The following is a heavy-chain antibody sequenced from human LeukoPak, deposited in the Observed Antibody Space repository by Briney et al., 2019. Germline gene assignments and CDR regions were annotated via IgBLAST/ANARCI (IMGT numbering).Heavy chain of an antibody. J-gene: IGHJ4*02. CDR2: ISGRGGTT. CDR1: GFTFSTYA. D-gene: IGHD3/OR15-3a*01. Sequence: PGGSLRLSCAASGFTFSTYAMSWVRQAPGKGLEWVSSISGRGGTTYYADSVKGRFTISRDNSKNTLYLQMNSLRADDTAVYYCAKSNAFWNGYDATVYYFDFWGQGTLVTVSS. CDR3: AKSNAFWNGYDATVYYFDF. V-gene: IGHV3-23*01.